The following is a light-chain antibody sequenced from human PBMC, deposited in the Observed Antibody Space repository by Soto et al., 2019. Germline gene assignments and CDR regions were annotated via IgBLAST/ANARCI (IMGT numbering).Light chain of an antibody. CDR1: SSDVGGYNF. CDR3: SSYAGSIPWG. Sequence: QSALTQPPSASGSPGQSVTISCTGTSSDVGGYNFVSWYQQHPGKAPKLMIYGVDKRPSGVPDRFSGSKSGNTASLTVSGRQAEDEADCDCSSYAGSIPWGFGGGTKLTVL. J-gene: IGLJ3*02. V-gene: IGLV2-8*01. CDR2: GVD.